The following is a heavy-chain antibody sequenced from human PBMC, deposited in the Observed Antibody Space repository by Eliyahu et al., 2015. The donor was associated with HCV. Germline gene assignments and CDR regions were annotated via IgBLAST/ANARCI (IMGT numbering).Heavy chain of an antibody. CDR2: FYSGGST. CDR3: VRELIPAAGRYYYGLDV. V-gene: IGHV3-53*02. CDR1: GFIVSSNY. Sequence: EVQLVETGGGLIQPGGSXRLSCVASGFIVSSNYMSWVRQAPGKGLEWVXVFYSGGSTYYADSVKGRFTISRDNSKNTLYLQMTSLRAEDTAVYYCVRELIPAAGRYYYGLDVWGQGTTVTVSS. J-gene: IGHJ6*02. D-gene: IGHD6-13*01.